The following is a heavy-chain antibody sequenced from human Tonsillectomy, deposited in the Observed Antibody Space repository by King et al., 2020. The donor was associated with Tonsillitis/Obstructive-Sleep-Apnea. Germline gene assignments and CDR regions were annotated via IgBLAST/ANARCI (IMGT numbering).Heavy chain of an antibody. CDR3: AKDPDIVLAYYGMDV. Sequence: VQLVESGGGLVQPGGSLRLSCAASGFTFRSYAMNWVRQAPGKGLEWVSVISGSGGSTYYADSVKGRFTISRDNSKNTLYLQMTRLRAEDTAVYYCAKDPDIVLAYYGMDVWGQRTTVTVSS. J-gene: IGHJ6*02. D-gene: IGHD2-8*01. V-gene: IGHV3-23*04. CDR1: GFTFRSYA. CDR2: ISGSGGST.